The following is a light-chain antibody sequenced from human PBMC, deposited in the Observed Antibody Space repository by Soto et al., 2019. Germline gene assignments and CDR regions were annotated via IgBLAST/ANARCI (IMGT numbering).Light chain of an antibody. J-gene: IGKJ1*01. V-gene: IGKV1-8*01. CDR3: QQYDSYPRT. CDR2: AAY. CDR1: QGISSY. Sequence: AIRMTQSPYSLSASTGDRVTITCRASQGISSYLAWYQQKPGKAPKVLIYAAYNLQSGVPSRFSGSGSGTDFTLTISCLQSEDFAPYYCQQYDSYPRTSCQGTKADI.